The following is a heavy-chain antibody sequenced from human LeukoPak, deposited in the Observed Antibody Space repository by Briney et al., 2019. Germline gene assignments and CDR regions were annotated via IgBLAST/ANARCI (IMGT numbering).Heavy chain of an antibody. D-gene: IGHD4-17*01. CDR3: AKGLTLYGDYVDY. J-gene: IGHJ4*02. CDR2: ISYDGSNK. CDR1: GFTFSSYG. Sequence: GGSLRLSCAASGFTFSSYGMHWVRQAPGKGLEWVAVISYDGSNKYYADSVKGRFTISRDNSKNTLYLQMNSLRAEDTAVYHCAKGLTLYGDYVDYWGQGTLVTVSS. V-gene: IGHV3-30*18.